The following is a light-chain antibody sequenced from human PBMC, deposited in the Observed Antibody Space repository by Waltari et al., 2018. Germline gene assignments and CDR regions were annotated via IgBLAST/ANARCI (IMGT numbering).Light chain of an antibody. V-gene: IGLV2-23*02. Sequence: QSALTQPASVSGSPGQSITISCTGTSRDIGSYNFVSWYQHHPGKAPKLILYGVTRRPSGVSDRFSGSKSGNTASLTISGLQAEDDADYYCYSSAMSAFVVFGGGTKLTVL. CDR1: SRDIGSYNF. CDR3: YSSAMSAFVV. J-gene: IGLJ3*02. CDR2: GVT.